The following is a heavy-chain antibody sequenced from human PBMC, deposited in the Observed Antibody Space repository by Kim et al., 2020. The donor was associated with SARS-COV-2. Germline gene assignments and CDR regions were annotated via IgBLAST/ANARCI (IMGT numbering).Heavy chain of an antibody. D-gene: IGHD3-22*01. V-gene: IGHV4-59*13. Sequence: SETLSLTCTVSGGSISSYYWSWIRQPPGKGLEWIGYIYYSGSTNYNPSLKSRVTISVDTSKNQFSLKLSSVTAADTAVYYWASLRARYYYDRRSPLWWPGDGRYFDLWGRGALVTVSS. CDR2: IYYSGST. J-gene: IGHJ2*01. CDR1: GGSISSYY. CDR3: ASLRARYYYDRRSPLWWPGDGRYFDL.